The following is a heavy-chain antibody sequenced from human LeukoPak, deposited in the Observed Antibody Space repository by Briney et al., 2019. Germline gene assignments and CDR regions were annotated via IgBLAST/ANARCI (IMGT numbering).Heavy chain of an antibody. CDR3: ARGIFYGGRNQYIWFDL. CDR1: GGPFRGFF. CDR2: ISDSGSS. D-gene: IGHD4-23*01. Sequence: SETLSLTCAVYGGPFRGFFWSWIRQAPGKGLEWIGEISDSGSSNYNPSLKSLITISVDTSKSQFSLRLTSVTAADTDVYYCARGIFYGGRNQYIWFDLWGQGTLVTVSS. V-gene: IGHV4-34*01. J-gene: IGHJ5*02.